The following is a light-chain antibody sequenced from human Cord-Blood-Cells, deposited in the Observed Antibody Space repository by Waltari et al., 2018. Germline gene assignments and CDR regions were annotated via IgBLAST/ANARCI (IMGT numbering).Light chain of an antibody. Sequence: QSALTQPPSASGSPGQSVTISCTGTSSDVGGYNYVSWYQQHPGKAPKLMIYAVSKXXXXXXXXXSXFKSXXXXXLTVSGLQADDEADYYCSSYAGSTDVVFGGGTKLTVL. CDR3: SSYAGSTDVV. J-gene: IGLJ2*01. CDR2: AVS. CDR1: SSDVGGYNY. V-gene: IGLV2-8*01.